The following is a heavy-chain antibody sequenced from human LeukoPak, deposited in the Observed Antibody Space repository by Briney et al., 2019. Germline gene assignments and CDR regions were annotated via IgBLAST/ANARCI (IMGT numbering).Heavy chain of an antibody. Sequence: GGSLRLSCAASGFTFSSYWMSWVRQAPGKGLEWVSVIYSGGSTYYADSVKGRFTISRDNSKNTLYLQMNSLRAEDTAVYYCARDTGYYYDSSGAFDIWGQGTMVTVSS. J-gene: IGHJ3*02. CDR1: GFTFSSYW. CDR3: ARDTGYYYDSSGAFDI. D-gene: IGHD3-22*01. CDR2: IYSGGST. V-gene: IGHV3-66*01.